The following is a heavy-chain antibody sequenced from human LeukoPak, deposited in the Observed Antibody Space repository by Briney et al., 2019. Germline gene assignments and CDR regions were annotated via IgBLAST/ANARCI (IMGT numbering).Heavy chain of an antibody. Sequence: SETLSLTCTVSGDTVSGGSISSSRYYWGWIRQPPGRGLEWIGSIYYSGSTNYNPSLKSRVTMSVDTSKNQLSLRLSSVTAADTAVYYCARARYGSGSYHFMDVWGKGTTVTISS. CDR1: GGSISSSRYY. CDR3: ARARYGSGSYHFMDV. CDR2: IYYSGST. J-gene: IGHJ6*03. V-gene: IGHV4-39*07. D-gene: IGHD3-10*01.